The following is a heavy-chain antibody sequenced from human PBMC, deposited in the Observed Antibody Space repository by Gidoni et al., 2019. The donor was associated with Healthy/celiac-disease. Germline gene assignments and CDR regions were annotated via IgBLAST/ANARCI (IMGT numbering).Heavy chain of an antibody. D-gene: IGHD3-16*01. Sequence: EVQLVESGGGLVQPGGSRRRSCAASGFTFSSYAMRWVRQAPGKGLEWVSAISGSGGSTYYAESVKGRFTISRDNSKNTLYLQMNSLRAEDTAVYYCATFPAGFDYWGQGTLVTVSS. V-gene: IGHV3-23*04. CDR3: ATFPAGFDY. CDR2: ISGSGGST. J-gene: IGHJ4*02. CDR1: GFTFSSYA.